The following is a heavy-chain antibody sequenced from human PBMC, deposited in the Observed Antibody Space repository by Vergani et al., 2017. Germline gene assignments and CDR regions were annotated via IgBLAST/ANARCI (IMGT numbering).Heavy chain of an antibody. CDR2: INPSGGHT. D-gene: IGHD3-9*01. Sequence: QVQVVQSGAEVKKSGASVKVSCKTSGYTFSNSYMHWVRQAPGQGLEWMGIINPSGGHTNYAQKCQGRVTMTRDTSTSTVYMELSSLRSEDTAIYYCARGDDGILTGYRYWGQGTLVTVS. CDR3: ARGDDGILTGYRY. V-gene: IGHV1-46*03. J-gene: IGHJ4*02. CDR1: GYTFSNSY.